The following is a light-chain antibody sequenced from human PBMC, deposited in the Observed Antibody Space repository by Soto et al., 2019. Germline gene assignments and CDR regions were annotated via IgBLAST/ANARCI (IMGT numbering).Light chain of an antibody. Sequence: DIQMTQSPSTLSASVGDRVTITCRASQSISSWLAGYQQKPGKAPKLLIYDASSLESGVPSRLSGGGSGTEFTLTISSLQPDDFATYYCQQYNSYPWTFGQGTKVEIK. CDR3: QQYNSYPWT. V-gene: IGKV1-5*01. J-gene: IGKJ1*01. CDR1: QSISSW. CDR2: DAS.